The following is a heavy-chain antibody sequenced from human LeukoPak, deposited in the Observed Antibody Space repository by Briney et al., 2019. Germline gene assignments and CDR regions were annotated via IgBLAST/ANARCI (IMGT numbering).Heavy chain of an antibody. CDR3: AREGPRGNSQFDY. D-gene: IGHD2/OR15-2a*01. V-gene: IGHV3-33*08. CDR2: IWYDGSNK. Sequence: GGSLRLSCAASGFTFSSYWMNWARQAPGKGLEWVALIWYDGSNKYYTDSVKGRLTISRDNSKNTLYLQMNNLRAEDTAVYYCAREGPRGNSQFDYWGQGTLVTVSS. J-gene: IGHJ4*02. CDR1: GFTFSSYW.